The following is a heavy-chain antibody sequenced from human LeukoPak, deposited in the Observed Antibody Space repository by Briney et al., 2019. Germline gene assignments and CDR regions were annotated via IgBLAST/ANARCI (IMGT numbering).Heavy chain of an antibody. D-gene: IGHD2-21*02. CDR2: INPNSGGT. J-gene: IGHJ4*02. V-gene: IGHV1-2*06. Sequence: ASVKVSCKASGYTFTGYYMHWVRQAPGQGLEWMGRINPNSGGTNYAQKFQGRVTMTRDTSISTAYMELSSLRSDDTAVYYCARKIDCGGDCWVFGYWGQGTLVTVSS. CDR3: ARKIDCGGDCWVFGY. CDR1: GYTFTGYY.